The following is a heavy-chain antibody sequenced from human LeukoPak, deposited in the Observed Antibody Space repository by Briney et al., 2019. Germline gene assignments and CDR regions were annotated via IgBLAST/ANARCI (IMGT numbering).Heavy chain of an antibody. CDR1: GFTFSSYW. V-gene: IGHV3-66*01. D-gene: IGHD3-16*01. CDR3: ARDRRETMITFGGVMTAGWFDP. J-gene: IGHJ5*02. Sequence: GGSLRLSCAASGFTFSSYWMSWVRQAPGKGLEWVSVIYSGDSTYYAESVQGRFTISRDNSKNTLYLQMNSLRAEDTAVYYCARDRRETMITFGGVMTAGWFDPWGQGTLVTVSS. CDR2: IYSGDST.